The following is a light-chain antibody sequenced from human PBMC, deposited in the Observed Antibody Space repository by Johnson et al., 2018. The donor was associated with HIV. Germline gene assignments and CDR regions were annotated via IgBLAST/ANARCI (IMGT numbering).Light chain of an antibody. CDR2: DNN. J-gene: IGLJ1*01. CDR1: TSNFDNNY. CDR3: GTWDSSLRVGF. Sequence: QSVLTQPPSVSAAPGQKVTISCSGNTSNFDNNYVSWYQQLPGRAPKLLIYDNNKRPSGIPDRFSGSKSGTSATLGITGLQTGDEADYYCGTWDSSLRVGFFGTGTKVTVL. V-gene: IGLV1-51*01.